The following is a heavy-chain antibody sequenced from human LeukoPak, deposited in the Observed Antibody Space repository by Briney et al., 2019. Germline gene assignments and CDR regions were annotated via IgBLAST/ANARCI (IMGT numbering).Heavy chain of an antibody. Sequence: ASVKVSCKASGYTFTGHYMHWVRQAPGQGLEWMGRINPNSGGTNYAQKFQGRVTMTRDTSISTAYMELSRLRSDDTAVYYCARDGYYDSSGYWWGQGTLVTASS. CDR1: GYTFTGHY. V-gene: IGHV1-2*06. D-gene: IGHD3-22*01. CDR2: INPNSGGT. J-gene: IGHJ4*02. CDR3: ARDGYYDSSGYW.